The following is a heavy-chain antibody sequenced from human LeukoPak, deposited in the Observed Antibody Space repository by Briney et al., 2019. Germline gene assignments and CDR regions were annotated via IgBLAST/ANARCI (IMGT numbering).Heavy chain of an antibody. CDR2: IKQDGSAK. CDR1: GFTFSNYW. D-gene: IGHD4-17*01. V-gene: IGHV3-7*01. Sequence: PGGSLRLSCAASGFTFSNYWMNWVRQAPGKGLEWVANIKQDGSAKYYVDSVKGRFTISRDNAKNSLYLQMNSLRAEDTAVYYCATEETTMTDALDIWGQGTMVTVSS. J-gene: IGHJ3*02. CDR3: ATEETTMTDALDI.